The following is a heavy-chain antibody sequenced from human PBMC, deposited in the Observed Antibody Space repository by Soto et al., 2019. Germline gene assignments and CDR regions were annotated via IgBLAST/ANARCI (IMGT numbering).Heavy chain of an antibody. CDR1: GFTFSSYG. D-gene: IGHD2-15*01. CDR2: ISYDGSNK. CDR3: AKGVPRFLWWVAY. V-gene: IGHV3-30*18. J-gene: IGHJ4*02. Sequence: GGSLRLSCAASGFTFSSYGMHWVRQAPGKGLEWVAVISYDGSNKYYADSVKGRFTISRDNSKNTLYLQMNSLRAEGTAVYYCAKGVPRFLWWVAYWGQGTLVTVSS.